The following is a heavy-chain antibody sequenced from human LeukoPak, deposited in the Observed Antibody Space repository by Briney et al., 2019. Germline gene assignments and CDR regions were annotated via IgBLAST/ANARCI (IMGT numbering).Heavy chain of an antibody. V-gene: IGHV4-39*01. J-gene: IGHJ6*03. D-gene: IGHD3-3*01. CDR1: GGSISSSSYY. CDR3: ARYTYYDFWSGYYTRNYYYYYMDV. CDR2: IYYSGST. Sequence: SETLSLTCTVSGGSISSSSYYWGWIRQPPGKGLEWIGSIYYSGSTYYNPSLKSRVTISVDTSKNQFSLKLSSVTAADTAVYYCARYTYYDFWSGYYTRNYYYYYMDVWGKGTTVTVSS.